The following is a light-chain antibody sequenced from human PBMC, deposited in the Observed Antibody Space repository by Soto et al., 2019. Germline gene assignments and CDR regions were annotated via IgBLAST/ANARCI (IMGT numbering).Light chain of an antibody. CDR3: GSYSSSSTRVG. CDR1: SSDVGGYNY. V-gene: IGLV2-14*01. J-gene: IGLJ2*01. Sequence: QSALTQPASVSGSPGQSITISCTGTSSDVGGYNYVSWYQQHPGKAPKLMIYDVSNRPSGVSNRFSGSKSGNTASLTISGLQAEDQADYYCGSYSSSSTRVGFGGGTKVTVL. CDR2: DVS.